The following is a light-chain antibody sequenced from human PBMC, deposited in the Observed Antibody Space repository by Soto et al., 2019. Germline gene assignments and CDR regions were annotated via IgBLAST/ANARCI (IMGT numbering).Light chain of an antibody. CDR1: QSISGW. J-gene: IGKJ1*01. V-gene: IGKV1-5*01. CDR2: DAS. Sequence: DLQMTQSPSTLSASVGDRVTITCRASQSISGWLAWYQQRPGKAPKLLIYDASSLQTGVPSRFSGSGSGTEFTLTISSLQPDDFATYYCQQYENSPWTFGQGTKVEVK. CDR3: QQYENSPWT.